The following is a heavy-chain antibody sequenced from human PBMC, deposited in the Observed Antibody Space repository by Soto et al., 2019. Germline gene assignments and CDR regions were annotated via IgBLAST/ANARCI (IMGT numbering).Heavy chain of an antibody. D-gene: IGHD3-10*01. J-gene: IGHJ4*02. CDR1: GFTLSDSY. CDR3: VRTSHYGSGTWNFDF. Sequence: PGGSLRLSCAGSGFTLSDSYMDWVRQAPGKGLEWVGRTRNKANRYTTEYAASVKGRFTVSRDESMNSLHLQMNSLKTEDTAVYYCVRTSHYGSGTWNFDFWGQGTVVTVSS. CDR2: TRNKANRYTT. V-gene: IGHV3-72*01.